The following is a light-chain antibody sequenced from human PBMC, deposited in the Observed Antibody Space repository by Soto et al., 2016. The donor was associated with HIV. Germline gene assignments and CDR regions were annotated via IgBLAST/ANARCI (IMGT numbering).Light chain of an antibody. CDR1: QGISSY. V-gene: IGKV1-8*01. CDR2: AAS. J-gene: IGKJ1*01. Sequence: AIRMTQSPSSLSASTGDRVTITCRASQGISSYLAWYQQKPGKAPKLLIYAASTLQSGVPSRFSGSGSGTDFTLTISCLQSEDFATYYCQXYYSYPXTFGQGTKVEIK. CDR3: QXYYSYPXT.